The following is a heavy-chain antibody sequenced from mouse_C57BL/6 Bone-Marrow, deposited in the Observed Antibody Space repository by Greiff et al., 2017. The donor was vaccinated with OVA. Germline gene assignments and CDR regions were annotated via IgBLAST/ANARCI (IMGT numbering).Heavy chain of an antibody. J-gene: IGHJ4*01. Sequence: EVKLMESGGDLVKPGGSLKLSCAASGFTFSSYGMSWVRQTPDKRLEWVATISSGGSYTYYPDSVKGRFTFSRDNAKNTLYLQMSSLKSEDTAMYYCARLRDYDDYAMDYWGQGTSVTVSS. CDR3: ARLRDYDDYAMDY. V-gene: IGHV5-6*01. D-gene: IGHD2-4*01. CDR1: GFTFSSYG. CDR2: ISSGGSYT.